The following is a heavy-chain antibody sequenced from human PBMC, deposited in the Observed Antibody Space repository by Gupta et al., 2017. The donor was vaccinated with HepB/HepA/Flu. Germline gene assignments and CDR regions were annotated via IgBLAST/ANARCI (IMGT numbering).Heavy chain of an antibody. J-gene: IGHJ4*02. CDR2: IYYSGST. CDR3: ARGSYDSSGYALNDYFDY. CDR1: GGSISSYY. D-gene: IGHD3-22*01. V-gene: IGHV4-59*01. Sequence: QVQLQESGPGLVKPSETLSLTCTVSGGSISSYYWSWIRQPPGKGLEWIGYIYYSGSTNYNPSLKSRVTISVDTSKNQFSLKLSSVTAADTAVYYCARGSYDSSGYALNDYFDYWGQGTLVTVSS.